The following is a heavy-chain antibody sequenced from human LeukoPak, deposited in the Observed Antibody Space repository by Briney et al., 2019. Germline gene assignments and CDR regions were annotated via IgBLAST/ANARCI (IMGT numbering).Heavy chain of an antibody. CDR1: RDSISRNSYF. Sequence: SETLSLTCTVSRDSISRNSYFWGWIRQPPGKGLEWIGSFYSTGSTHYNPSLNSRVTISVDTSKTQFSLKVSSVTAADTAVYYCARDHGSSNWYYYWGQGTLVTVSS. CDR2: FYSTGST. D-gene: IGHD6-13*01. CDR3: ARDHGSSNWYYY. V-gene: IGHV4-39*07. J-gene: IGHJ4*02.